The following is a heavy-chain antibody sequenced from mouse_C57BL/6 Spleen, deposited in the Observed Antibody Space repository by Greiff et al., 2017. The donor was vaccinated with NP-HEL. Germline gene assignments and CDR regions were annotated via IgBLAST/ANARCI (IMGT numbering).Heavy chain of an antibody. J-gene: IGHJ2*01. CDR1: GYSFTGYY. CDR2: INPSTGGT. CDR3: ARRGWLLDYFDY. V-gene: IGHV1-42*01. Sequence: VQLKQSGPELVKPGASVKISCKASGYSFTGYYMNWVKQSPEKSLEWIGEINPSTGGTTYNQKFKAKATLTVDKSSSTAYMQLKSLTSEDSAVYYCARRGWLLDYFDYWGQGTTLTVSS. D-gene: IGHD2-3*01.